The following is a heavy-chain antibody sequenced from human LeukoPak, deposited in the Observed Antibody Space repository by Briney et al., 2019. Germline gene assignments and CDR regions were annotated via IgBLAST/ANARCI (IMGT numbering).Heavy chain of an antibody. CDR1: GFTFSSYG. CDR2: ISYDGRNK. Sequence: GSLRLSCAASGFTFSSYGIHWVRQAPGKGLEWVAVISYDGRNKYYADSVKGRFTISRDNSKNTLYLQMNSLRPEDTAVYYCAKDWGFLDPLGNWFDPWGQGTLVTVSS. D-gene: IGHD3-16*02. CDR3: AKDWGFLDPLGNWFDP. J-gene: IGHJ5*02. V-gene: IGHV3-30*18.